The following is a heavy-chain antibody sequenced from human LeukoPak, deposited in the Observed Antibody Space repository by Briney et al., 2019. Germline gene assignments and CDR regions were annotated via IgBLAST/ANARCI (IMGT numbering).Heavy chain of an antibody. V-gene: IGHV3-30*04. J-gene: IGHJ4*02. Sequence: GGSLRLSCAASGFTFTTYALHWVRQAPGKGLEWVALISSDGTNKYYADSVKGRFTISRDNYQDTVFLQMTSLRAEDTALYYCAIEYGGYCQYFDSWGQGTLVTVFS. CDR1: GFTFTTYA. CDR3: AIEYGGYCQYFDS. CDR2: ISSDGTNK. D-gene: IGHD2-21*01.